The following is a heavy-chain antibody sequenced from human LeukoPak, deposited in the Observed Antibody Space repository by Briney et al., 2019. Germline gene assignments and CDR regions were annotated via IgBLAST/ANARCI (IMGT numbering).Heavy chain of an antibody. D-gene: IGHD3-10*01. J-gene: IGHJ4*02. V-gene: IGHV3-11*01. CDR1: GFTFSDYY. Sequence: PGGSLRLSCAASGFTFSDYYMSWIRQAPGKGLEWVSYISSTGSSMYYADSVKSRFTISRDNAKNSLYLQMNSLRAEDTAVYYCARDVTMFRGDDVFFDYWGQGTLVTVSS. CDR3: ARDVTMFRGDDVFFDY. CDR2: ISSTGSSM.